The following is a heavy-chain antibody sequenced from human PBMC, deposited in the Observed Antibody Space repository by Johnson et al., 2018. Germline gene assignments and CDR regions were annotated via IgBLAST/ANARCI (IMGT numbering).Heavy chain of an antibody. V-gene: IGHV1-8*01. CDR1: GYTFTSYD. CDR3: ARGLGGSYYYYMDV. D-gene: IGHD3-16*01. CDR2: MNPSSGNT. Sequence: QVQLVQSGAEVKKPGASVKVSCKASGYTFTSYDINWVRQATGQGLEWMGWMNPSSGNTGYVQKFQGRVTMTRNTSISTAYMELSSRRSEDTAVYYWARGLGGSYYYYMDVWGKGTTVTVSS. J-gene: IGHJ6*03.